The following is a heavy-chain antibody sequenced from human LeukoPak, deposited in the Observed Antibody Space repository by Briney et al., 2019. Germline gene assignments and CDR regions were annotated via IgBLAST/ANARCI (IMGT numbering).Heavy chain of an antibody. V-gene: IGHV3-48*02. CDR3: AREMAHYFDSSGYSF. CDR2: ISSSSSTI. Sequence: GGSLTLFCAASGFTFSSSSMNWVRQAPGKGLEWVSYISSSSSTIHYAESVKGRFTISRDNAKNSLYLQMNSLRDEDTAVYYRAREMAHYFDSSGYSFWGAGTPVTVSS. CDR1: GFTFSSSS. J-gene: IGHJ4*02. D-gene: IGHD3-22*01.